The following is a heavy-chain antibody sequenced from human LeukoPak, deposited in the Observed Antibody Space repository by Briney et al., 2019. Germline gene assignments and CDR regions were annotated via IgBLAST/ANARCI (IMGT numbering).Heavy chain of an antibody. CDR2: ISYDGSNK. CDR3: ASTLGIAAPFDY. J-gene: IGHJ4*02. D-gene: IGHD6-13*01. V-gene: IGHV3-30-3*02. CDR1: GFTFSSYA. Sequence: GGSLRLSCAASGFTFSSYAMHGVRQAPGKGLEWVAVISYDGSNKYYANSVKGRFTISRDNSKNALYLQMNSLRADDTAVYYCASTLGIAAPFDYWGQGTLVTVSS.